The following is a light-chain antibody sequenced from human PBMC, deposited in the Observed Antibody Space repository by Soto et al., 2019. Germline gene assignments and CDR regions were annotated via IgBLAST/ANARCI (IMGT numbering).Light chain of an antibody. CDR3: QQYGSSPTWT. CDR1: QSVSSSY. Sequence: EIVLTQSPGTLSLSPGERATLSCRASQSVSSSYLAWYQQKPGQAPRLLIYGASSRSTGIPDRFSGSGSGTDFTLTISILEPQDFAVYYCQQYGSSPTWTFGQGTNVDI. V-gene: IGKV3-20*01. CDR2: GAS. J-gene: IGKJ1*01.